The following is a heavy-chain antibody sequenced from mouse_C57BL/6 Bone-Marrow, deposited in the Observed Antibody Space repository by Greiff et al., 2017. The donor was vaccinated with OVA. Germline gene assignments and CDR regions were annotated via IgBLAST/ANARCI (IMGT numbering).Heavy chain of an antibody. CDR2: ISNGGGST. Sequence: EVMLVESGGGLVQPGGSLKLSCAASGFTFSDYYMYWVRQTPEKRLEWVAYISNGGGSTYYPDTVKGRFTISRDNAKNTLYLQMSRLKSEDTAMYYCATSREDYFDYWGQGTTLTVSS. CDR3: ATSREDYFDY. CDR1: GFTFSDYY. J-gene: IGHJ2*01. V-gene: IGHV5-12*01.